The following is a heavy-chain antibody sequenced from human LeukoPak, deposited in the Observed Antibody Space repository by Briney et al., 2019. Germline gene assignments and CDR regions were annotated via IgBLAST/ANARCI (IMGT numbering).Heavy chain of an antibody. J-gene: IGHJ4*02. D-gene: IGHD7-27*01. CDR3: GRGSGVADY. Sequence: GGSPRLSCVASGFTFSRYWVHWVRQAPGKGLVWVSRINSDGSSITYADSVKGRFTISRDNAKNTLYLRMTSLRVEDTAVYYCGRGSGVADYWGQGALVTVSS. V-gene: IGHV3-74*03. CDR1: GFTFSRYW. CDR2: INSDGSSI.